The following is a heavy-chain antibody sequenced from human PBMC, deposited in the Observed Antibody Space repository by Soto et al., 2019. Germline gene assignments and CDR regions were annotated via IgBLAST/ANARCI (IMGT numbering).Heavy chain of an antibody. CDR2: IIPIFGTA. J-gene: IGHJ5*02. Sequence: QVQLVQSGAEVKKPGSSVKVSCTASGGTFSSYAISWVRQAPGQGLEWMGGIIPIFGTANYAQKFQGRVTMTADESTSTAYMELISLRSEDTAVYYCARDVVGGNNWFDPWGQGTLGTVSS. V-gene: IGHV1-69*01. CDR3: ARDVVGGNNWFDP. CDR1: GGTFSSYA. D-gene: IGHD2-2*01.